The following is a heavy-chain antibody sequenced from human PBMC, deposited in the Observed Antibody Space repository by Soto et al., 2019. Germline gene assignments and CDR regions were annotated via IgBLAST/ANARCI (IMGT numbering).Heavy chain of an antibody. J-gene: IGHJ4*02. V-gene: IGHV1-58*01. CDR3: AAGPHNYDFWSGYSLPFDY. Sequence: SVKVSCKASGFTFTSSAVQWVRQARGQRLEWIGWIVVGSGNTNYAQKFQERVTITRDMSTSTAYMELSSLRSEDTAVYYCAAGPHNYDFWSGYSLPFDYWGQGPLVTVSS. D-gene: IGHD3-3*01. CDR2: IVVGSGNT. CDR1: GFTFTSSA.